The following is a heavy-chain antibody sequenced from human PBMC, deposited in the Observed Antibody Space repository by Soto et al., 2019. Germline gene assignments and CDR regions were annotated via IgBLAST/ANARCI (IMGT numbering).Heavy chain of an antibody. CDR2: ISGSGDST. D-gene: IGHD2-8*01. V-gene: IGHV3-23*01. Sequence: PGGSLRLSCAASGFTFSSYAMSWVRQAPGKGLEWVSAISGSGDSTYYADSVKGRFTISRDNSKNTLYLQMKSLRADDTAVYYCANEVMYYARDPFDYWGQGTLVTVSS. CDR3: ANEVMYYARDPFDY. J-gene: IGHJ4*01. CDR1: GFTFSSYA.